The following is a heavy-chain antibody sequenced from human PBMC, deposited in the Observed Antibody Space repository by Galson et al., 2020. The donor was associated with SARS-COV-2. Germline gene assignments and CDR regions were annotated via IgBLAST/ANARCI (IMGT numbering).Heavy chain of an antibody. D-gene: IGHD6-19*01. CDR3: ARAPAGYSSGWYFFERLYYFDY. CDR2: INPNSGGT. CDR1: GYTFTGYY. V-gene: IGHV1-2*02. Sequence: ASVKVSCKASGYTFTGYYMHWVRQAPGQGLEWMGWINPNSGGTNYAQKFQGRVTMTRATSISTAYMELSRLRSDDTAVYYWARAPAGYSSGWYFFERLYYFDYWGQGTLVTVSS. J-gene: IGHJ4*02.